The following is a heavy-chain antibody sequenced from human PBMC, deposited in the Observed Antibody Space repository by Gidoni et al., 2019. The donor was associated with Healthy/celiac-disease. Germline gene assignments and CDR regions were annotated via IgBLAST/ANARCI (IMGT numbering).Heavy chain of an antibody. D-gene: IGHD6-13*01. Sequence: QVQLVQSGAEVKKPGSSVKVSCKASGGTFSSYAISRVRQAPGQGLEWMGGIIPIFGTANYAQKFQGRVTITADESTSTAYMELSSLRSEDTAVYYCARDADGIAAADNYYYGMDVWGQGTTVTVSS. CDR2: IIPIFGTA. V-gene: IGHV1-69*01. CDR3: ARDADGIAAADNYYYGMDV. CDR1: GGTFSSYA. J-gene: IGHJ6*02.